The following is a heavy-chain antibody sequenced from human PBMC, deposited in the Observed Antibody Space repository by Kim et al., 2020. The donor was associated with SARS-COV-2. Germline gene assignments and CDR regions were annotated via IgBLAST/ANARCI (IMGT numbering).Heavy chain of an antibody. J-gene: IGHJ3*02. CDR2: IYYSGST. Sequence: SETLSLTCTVSGGSISSYYWSWIRQPPGKGLEWIGYIYYSGSTNYNPSLKSRVTISVDTSKNQFSLKLSSVTAADTAVYYCARGTSNTVTTAFDIWGQGTMVTVSS. CDR1: GGSISSYY. CDR3: ARGTSNTVTTAFDI. V-gene: IGHV4-59*13. D-gene: IGHD4-17*01.